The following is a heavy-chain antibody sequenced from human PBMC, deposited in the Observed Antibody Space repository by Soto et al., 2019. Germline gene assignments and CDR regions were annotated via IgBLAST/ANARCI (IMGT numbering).Heavy chain of an antibody. CDR3: AKDNWGAFDI. CDR1: GFTFSSYA. V-gene: IGHV3-23*01. J-gene: IGHJ3*02. CDR2: ISGSGGST. D-gene: IGHD7-27*01. Sequence: GESLKISCAASGFTFSSYAMSWVRQAPGKGLEWVSAISGSGGSTYYADSVKGRFTISRDNSKNTLYLQMNSLRAEDTAVYYCAKDNWGAFDIWGQGTMVTVSS.